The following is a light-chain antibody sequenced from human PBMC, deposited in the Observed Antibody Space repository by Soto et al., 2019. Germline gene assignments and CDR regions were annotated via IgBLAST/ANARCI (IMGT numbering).Light chain of an antibody. CDR1: SSDVGGYNY. Sequence: QSALTQPPSASGSPGQSVTISCIGTSSDVGGYNYVSWYQQHPGKAPKLMIYEVSKRPSGVPDRFSGYKSGNTASLTVSGLQAEDEADYYCSSYAASNNLGVFGGGTQLTV. CDR3: SSYAASNNLGV. J-gene: IGLJ2*01. V-gene: IGLV2-8*01. CDR2: EVS.